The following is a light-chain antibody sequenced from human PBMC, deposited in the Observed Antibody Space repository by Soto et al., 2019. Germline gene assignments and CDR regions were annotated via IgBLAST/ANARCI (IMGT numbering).Light chain of an antibody. CDR2: DAS. CDR3: QQYGSSPRT. V-gene: IGKV3-20*01. J-gene: IGKJ1*01. Sequence: EIVLTQYPGTLSLSPGERATLSCRASQSLSSSQLAWYQQKPGQAPRLLIHDASSRATGISDRFTGSGSGTDFTLTITTLEPEDFAVYYCQQYGSSPRTFGLGTKVDIK. CDR1: QSLSSSQ.